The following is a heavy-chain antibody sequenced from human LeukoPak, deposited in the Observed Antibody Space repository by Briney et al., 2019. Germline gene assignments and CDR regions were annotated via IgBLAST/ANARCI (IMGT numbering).Heavy chain of an antibody. CDR2: ISGSGGST. Sequence: PGGSLRLSCAASGFTFSSYAMSWVRQAPGKGLEWVSAISGSGGSTYYADSVKGRFTISRDNSKNTLYLQMNSLRAEDTAVYYCAKRLWAMVRGVTPHAPWFDPWGQGTLVTVSS. CDR1: GFTFSSYA. CDR3: AKRLWAMVRGVTPHAPWFDP. D-gene: IGHD3-10*01. V-gene: IGHV3-23*01. J-gene: IGHJ5*02.